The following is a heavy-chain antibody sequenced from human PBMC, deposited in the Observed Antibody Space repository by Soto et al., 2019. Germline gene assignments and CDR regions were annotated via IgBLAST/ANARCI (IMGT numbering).Heavy chain of an antibody. D-gene: IGHD6-19*01. J-gene: IGHJ3*02. Sequence: QVQLVESGGGVVQPGRSLRLSCAASGFTFSSYAMHWVRQAPGKGLEWVAVISYDGSNKYYADSVKGRFTISRDNSKNTLYLQMNSLRAEDTAVYYCARDRQWLVQGAFDIWGQGTMVTVSS. CDR3: ARDRQWLVQGAFDI. CDR1: GFTFSSYA. V-gene: IGHV3-30-3*01. CDR2: ISYDGSNK.